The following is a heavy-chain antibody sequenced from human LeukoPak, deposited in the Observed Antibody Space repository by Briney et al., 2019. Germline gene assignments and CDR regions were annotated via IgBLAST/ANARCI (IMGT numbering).Heavy chain of an antibody. CDR3: ARDRESCSGGSCYSRVVTNWFHP. D-gene: IGHD2-15*01. V-gene: IGHV1-3*01. CDR2: LNAGNGNT. CDR1: GYTFTSYA. J-gene: IGHJ5*02. Sequence: GASVKVSCKASGYTFTSYAMQWGRQAPGQRLGWMAWLNAGNGNTKYPQKFQGRVTITRDTSPSTANMELSSLRSEDTAVYYCARDRESCSGGSCYSRVVTNWFHPWGQGTLVTVSS.